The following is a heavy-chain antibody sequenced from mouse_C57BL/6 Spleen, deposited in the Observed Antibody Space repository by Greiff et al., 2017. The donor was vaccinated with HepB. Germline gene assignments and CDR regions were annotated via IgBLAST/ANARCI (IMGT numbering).Heavy chain of an antibody. CDR2: INPNNGGT. V-gene: IGHV1-18*01. CDR3: ARSAYDYDESWFAY. D-gene: IGHD2-4*01. J-gene: IGHJ3*01. Sequence: EVKLQESGPELVKPGASVKIPCKASGYTFTDYNMDWVKQSHGKSLEWIGDINPNNGGTIYNQKFKGKATLTVDKSSSTAYMELRSLTSEDTAVYYCARSAYDYDESWFAYWGQGTLVTVSA. CDR1: GYTFTDYN.